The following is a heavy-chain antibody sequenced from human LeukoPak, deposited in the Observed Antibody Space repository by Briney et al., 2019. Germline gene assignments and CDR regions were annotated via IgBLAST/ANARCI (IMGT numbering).Heavy chain of an antibody. V-gene: IGHV3-30*18. J-gene: IGHJ6*03. CDR2: ISYDGSNK. CDR1: GFTFSSYG. D-gene: IGHD2-2*01. CDR3: AKDLVEYCSSTSCKASYYYYYMDV. Sequence: PGGSLRLSCAASGFTFSSYGMHWVRQAPGKGLEWVAVISYDGSNKYYADSVKGRFTISRDNSKNTLYLQMNSLRAEDTAVYYCAKDLVEYCSSTSCKASYYYYYMDVWGKGTTVTVSS.